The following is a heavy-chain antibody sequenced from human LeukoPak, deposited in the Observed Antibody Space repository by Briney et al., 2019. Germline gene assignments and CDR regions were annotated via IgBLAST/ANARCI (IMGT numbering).Heavy chain of an antibody. CDR1: GGSFSGYY. CDR3: ARGANWGSPIDY. J-gene: IGHJ4*02. Sequence: SETLSLTCAVYGGSFSGYYWSWIRQPPGKGLEWIGEINHSGSTHYNPSLKSRVTISVDTSKNQFSLKLSSVTAADTAVYYCARGANWGSPIDYWGQGTLVTVSS. CDR2: INHSGST. V-gene: IGHV4-34*01. D-gene: IGHD7-27*01.